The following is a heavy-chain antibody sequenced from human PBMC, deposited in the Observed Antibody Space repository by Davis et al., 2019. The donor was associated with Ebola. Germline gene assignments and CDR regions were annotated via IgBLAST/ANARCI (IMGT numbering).Heavy chain of an antibody. Sequence: SETLSLTCTVSGGSISSYYWSWIRQPPGKGLEWIGYIYYSGSTNYNPSLKSRVTISVDTSKNQFSLKLSSVTAADTAVYYCAREGVLTFDYWGQGTLVTVSS. V-gene: IGHV4-59*01. J-gene: IGHJ4*02. D-gene: IGHD6-13*01. CDR3: AREGVLTFDY. CDR2: IYYSGST. CDR1: GGSISSYY.